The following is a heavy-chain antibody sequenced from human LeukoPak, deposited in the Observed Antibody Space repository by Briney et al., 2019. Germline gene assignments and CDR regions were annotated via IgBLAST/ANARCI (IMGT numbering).Heavy chain of an antibody. Sequence: PSQTLSLTCTVPGASISSGDYLWSWIRQPPGMGLEWIGNIYYSGSTNYNASLKSRVTISIDTSKNQFSLNLSTVSAADTAVYFCARVTLFGGAQIDSWGQGTLVTVSS. J-gene: IGHJ4*02. CDR1: GASISSGDYL. CDR2: IYYSGST. V-gene: IGHV4-30-4*01. D-gene: IGHD3-16*01. CDR3: ARVTLFGGAQIDS.